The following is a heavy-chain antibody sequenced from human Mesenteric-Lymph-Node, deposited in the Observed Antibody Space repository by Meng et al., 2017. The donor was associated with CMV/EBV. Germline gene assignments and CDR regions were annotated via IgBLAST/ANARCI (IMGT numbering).Heavy chain of an antibody. CDR2: INPNSGGT. D-gene: IGHD6-13*01. Sequence: ASVKVSCKASGYTLTGYYMHWVRQAPGQGLEWMGWINPNSGGTNYAQKFQGRVTMTRDTSISTAYMELSRLTSDDTAVYYCARVGAEGGNYYYYGMDVWGQGTTVTVSS. CDR3: ARVGAEGGNYYYYGMDV. J-gene: IGHJ6*02. CDR1: GYTLTGYY. V-gene: IGHV1-2*02.